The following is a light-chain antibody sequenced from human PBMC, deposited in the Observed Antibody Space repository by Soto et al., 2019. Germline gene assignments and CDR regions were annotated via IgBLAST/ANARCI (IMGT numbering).Light chain of an antibody. Sequence: QSVLTQPPSVSGAPGQRVTISCTGSSSNIGAGYDVPWYQQLPGTAPKLLIYGNSNRPSGVPDRFSGSKSGTSASLAITGLRAEDEADYYCQSYDSSLRSWVFGGGTKVTVL. CDR3: QSYDSSLRSWV. J-gene: IGLJ3*02. CDR2: GNS. V-gene: IGLV1-40*01. CDR1: SSNIGAGYD.